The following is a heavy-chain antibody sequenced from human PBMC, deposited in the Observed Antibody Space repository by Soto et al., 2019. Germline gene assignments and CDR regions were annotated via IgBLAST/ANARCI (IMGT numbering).Heavy chain of an antibody. CDR3: ARDPYLGDHQY. V-gene: IGHV1-18*01. J-gene: IGHJ4*02. CDR2: ISAYSGKT. D-gene: IGHD3-16*01. Sequence: QVQLVQSGAEVRKPGASVKVSCKTSGYTFTHYGISWVRQAPGQGLEWVGWISAYSGKTHYAQKVQGKVTMTTDTSTSTAYLEVRRVRSDDTAVYFCARDPYLGDHQYWGQGTLVTVSS. CDR1: GYTFTHYG.